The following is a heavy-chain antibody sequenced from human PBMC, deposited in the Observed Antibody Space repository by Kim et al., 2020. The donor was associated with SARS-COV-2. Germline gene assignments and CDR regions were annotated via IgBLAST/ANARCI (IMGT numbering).Heavy chain of an antibody. Sequence: SETLSLTCTVSGGSISSSSYYWGWIRQPPGKGLEWIGSIYYSGSTYYNPSLKSRVTISVDTSKNQFSLKLSSVTAADTAVYYCARHGSGSYPFWEYYYYGMDVWGQGTTVTVSS. CDR3: ARHGSGSYPFWEYYYYGMDV. CDR2: IYYSGST. V-gene: IGHV4-39*01. D-gene: IGHD3-10*01. CDR1: GGSISSSSYY. J-gene: IGHJ6*02.